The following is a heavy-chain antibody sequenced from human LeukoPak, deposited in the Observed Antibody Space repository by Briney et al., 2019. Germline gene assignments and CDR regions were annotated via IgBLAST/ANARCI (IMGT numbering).Heavy chain of an antibody. CDR1: GYTFTSYA. J-gene: IGHJ4*02. CDR2: INAGNGNT. V-gene: IGHV1-3*01. Sequence: ASVKVSCKASGYTFTSYAMHWVRQAPGQRLEWMGWINAGNGNTKYSRKFQSRVTITRDTSASTAYMELSSLRSEDTAVYYCAREDGGGLDYWGQGTLVTVSS. D-gene: IGHD4-23*01. CDR3: AREDGGGLDY.